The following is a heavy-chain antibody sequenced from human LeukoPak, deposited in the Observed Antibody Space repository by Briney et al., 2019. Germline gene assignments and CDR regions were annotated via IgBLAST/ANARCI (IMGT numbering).Heavy chain of an antibody. D-gene: IGHD2-21*02. CDR3: ARNPPAYCGGDCYSGDERDAFDI. CDR2: INPSGGST. J-gene: IGHJ3*02. Sequence: ASVKVSCKASGYTFTSYYMHWVRQAPGQGLEWMGIINPSGGSTSYAQKFQGRVTMTRDMSTSTVYMELSSLRSEDTAVYYCARNPPAYCGGDCYSGDERDAFDIWGQGTMVTVSS. CDR1: GYTFTSYY. V-gene: IGHV1-46*01.